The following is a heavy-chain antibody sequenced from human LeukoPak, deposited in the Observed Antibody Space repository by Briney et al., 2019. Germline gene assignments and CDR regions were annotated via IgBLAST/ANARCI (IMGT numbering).Heavy chain of an antibody. V-gene: IGHV3-74*01. CDR2: INTDGSST. D-gene: IGHD6-13*01. J-gene: IGHJ3*02. CDR1: GFTFSSYW. Sequence: PGGSLRLSCAASGFTFSSYWMHWVRQAPGKGLVWVSRINTDGSSTSYADSVKGRFTISRDNAKNTLYLQMNSLRAEDTAVYYCARVYSSMDLDGAFDIWGQGTMVTVSS. CDR3: ARVYSSMDLDGAFDI.